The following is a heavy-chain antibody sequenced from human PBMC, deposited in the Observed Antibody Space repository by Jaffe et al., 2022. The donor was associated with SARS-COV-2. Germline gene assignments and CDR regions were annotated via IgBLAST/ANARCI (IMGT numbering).Heavy chain of an antibody. CDR1: GYTFTNYE. D-gene: IGHD3-22*01. CDR3: ARGRDSYDTLTYPVLVF. J-gene: IGHJ4*02. CDR2: MNPNNGDI. V-gene: IGHV1-8*01. Sequence: QVQLVQSGAEVKKPGASVKVSCKASGYTFTNYEINWVRQAPGQGLEWVGWMNPNNGDIGYAQKFQGRVTMTRDTSINTAYMELSSLRSEDTAVYHCARGRDSYDTLTYPVLVFWGQGTLVTVSS.